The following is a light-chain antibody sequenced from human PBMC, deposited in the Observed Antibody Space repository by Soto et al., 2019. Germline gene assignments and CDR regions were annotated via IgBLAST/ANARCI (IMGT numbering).Light chain of an antibody. Sequence: DIQMTQSPSTLSASVGDRVTITCRASQSVSSWLAWYQQKPGKAPNLLIYKASRLESGVPSRFSGSRSGTEFTLNISSLQPDDFATYFCHSRAFGQGTRLAIK. CDR3: HSRA. CDR1: QSVSSW. J-gene: IGKJ5*01. V-gene: IGKV1-5*03. CDR2: KAS.